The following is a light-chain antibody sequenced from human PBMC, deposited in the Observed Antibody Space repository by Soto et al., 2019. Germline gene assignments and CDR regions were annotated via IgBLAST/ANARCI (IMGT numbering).Light chain of an antibody. J-gene: IGKJ5*01. CDR3: QPYHNWPIT. Sequence: EVVLTQSPGTLSLSQGESAALSCLASQSVSSNLAWHQQKPGQAPRILMYDASTRATGISARFSGSGSGTEFTLTISSLQSEDFAVYYCQPYHNWPITVGPGTRLEIK. CDR1: QSVSSN. V-gene: IGKV3-15*01. CDR2: DAS.